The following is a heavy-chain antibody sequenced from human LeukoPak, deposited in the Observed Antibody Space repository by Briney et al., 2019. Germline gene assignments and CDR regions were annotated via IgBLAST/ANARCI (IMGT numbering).Heavy chain of an antibody. V-gene: IGHV1-8*02. CDR3: ARGISGWYDY. CDR1: GYTFTSYY. J-gene: IGHJ4*02. Sequence: ASVKVSCKASGYTFTSYYMHWVRQAPGQGLEWMGWLNPNTGYTGYAQKFQGRVTMTRNTSISTAYLELSSLRFEDTAVYYCARGISGWYDYWGQGTLVTVSS. D-gene: IGHD6-19*01. CDR2: LNPNTGYT.